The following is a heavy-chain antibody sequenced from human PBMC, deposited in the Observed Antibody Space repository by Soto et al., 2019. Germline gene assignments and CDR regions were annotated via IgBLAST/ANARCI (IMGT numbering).Heavy chain of an antibody. J-gene: IGHJ4*02. CDR1: GGTFSSYA. CDR2: IIPIFGTA. D-gene: IGHD6-19*01. CDR3: AREAAVAGRGADW. Sequence: QVQLVQSGAEVKKPGSSVKVSCKASGGTFSSYAISWVRQAPGQGLEWMGGIIPIFGTANYAQKFQGSVPXTXDXXTRAAYMELSSLRSADTAVYDCAREAAVAGRGADWGGRGTLVSVCS. V-gene: IGHV1-69*05.